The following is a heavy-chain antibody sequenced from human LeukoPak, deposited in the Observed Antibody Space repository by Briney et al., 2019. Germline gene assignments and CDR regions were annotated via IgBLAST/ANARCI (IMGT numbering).Heavy chain of an antibody. J-gene: IGHJ3*02. D-gene: IGHD2-8*01. CDR1: GFTVSKNY. CDR2: IYSGGSK. Sequence: GGSLRLSCPASGFTVSKNYMSWVRQAPGKGLEWVAVIYSGGSKYYAESVMGRFTISRDNSKNTLYLQMNSLRAEDRAVYYCARSRLYYPDAFGKDAFDIWGQGTMVTVSS. CDR3: ARSRLYYPDAFGKDAFDI. V-gene: IGHV3-53*01.